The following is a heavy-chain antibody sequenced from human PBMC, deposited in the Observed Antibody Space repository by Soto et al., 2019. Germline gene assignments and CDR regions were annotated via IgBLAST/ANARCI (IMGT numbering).Heavy chain of an antibody. Sequence: GSLRLSCAASGFTFSDYYMSWIRQAPGKGLEWVSYISSSSSYTNYADSVKGRFTISRDNAKNSLYLQMNSLRAEDTAVYYCARDRSYYDSSGYYPGAFEIWGQGTMVTVSS. V-gene: IGHV3-11*06. CDR1: GFTFSDYY. D-gene: IGHD3-22*01. CDR3: ARDRSYYDSSGYYPGAFEI. CDR2: ISSSSSYT. J-gene: IGHJ3*02.